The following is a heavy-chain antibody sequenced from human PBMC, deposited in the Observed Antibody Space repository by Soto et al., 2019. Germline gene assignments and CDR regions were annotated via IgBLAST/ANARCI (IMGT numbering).Heavy chain of an antibody. CDR1: GYTFTNHG. CDR2: INPYNANT. J-gene: IGHJ3*02. CDR3: ASDRVARLWGDAFDI. Sequence: ASVKVSCKTPGYTFTNHGINWVRQAPGQGLEWMGWINPYNANTNYAQKLQGRVTMTTDTSTSTAYMDLRSLTSDDTAVYYCASDRVARLWGDAFDIWGQGTMVTVSS. V-gene: IGHV1-18*04. D-gene: IGHD3-16*01.